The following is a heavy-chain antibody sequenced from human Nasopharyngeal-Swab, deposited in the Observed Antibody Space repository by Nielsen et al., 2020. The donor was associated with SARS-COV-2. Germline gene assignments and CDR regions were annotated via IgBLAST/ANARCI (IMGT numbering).Heavy chain of an antibody. CDR3: VRRAFSASYFYFDY. CDR1: GYIFTSCW. V-gene: IGHV5-51*01. J-gene: IGHJ4*02. D-gene: IGHD1-26*01. Sequence: GESLKISCKGSGYIFTSCWIGWVRQMPGKGLEWMGIIYPADSDSRYSLSFQGQVSISVDKSISTAYLQWNTLKASDTAIYYCVRRAFSASYFYFDYWGPGTLVTVSS. CDR2: IYPADSDS.